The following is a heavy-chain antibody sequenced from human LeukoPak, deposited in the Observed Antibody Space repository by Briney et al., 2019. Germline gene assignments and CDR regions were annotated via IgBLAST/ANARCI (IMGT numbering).Heavy chain of an antibody. D-gene: IGHD6-19*01. J-gene: IGHJ1*01. CDR2: ISYDGTNE. CDR1: RFTFSSYA. V-gene: IGHV3-30*04. Sequence: PGGSLRLSCAASRFTFSSYAMHWVRQAPGKGLEWVAAISYDGTNEYHADSVKGRSTISRDNSKNTLYLQMNSLRAEDTAIYYCARDRIAVAGMGAFQHWGQGTLVTVSS. CDR3: ARDRIAVAGMGAFQH.